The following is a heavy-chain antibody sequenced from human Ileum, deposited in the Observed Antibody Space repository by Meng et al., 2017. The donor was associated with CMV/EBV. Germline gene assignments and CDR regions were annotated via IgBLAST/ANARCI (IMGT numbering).Heavy chain of an antibody. V-gene: IGHV2-5*02. Sequence: GFSLTRGVGVGWIRQTPGKALEWLAAVFWDDDKHYRSSMKSRLSIIKDTSNNQVFLTMTNVDPVDTASYYCARTTKARTSYYDTFDYWGQGTLVTVSS. CDR3: ARTTKARTSYYDTFDY. J-gene: IGHJ4*02. D-gene: IGHD3-22*01. CDR2: VFWDDDK. CDR1: GFSLTRGVG.